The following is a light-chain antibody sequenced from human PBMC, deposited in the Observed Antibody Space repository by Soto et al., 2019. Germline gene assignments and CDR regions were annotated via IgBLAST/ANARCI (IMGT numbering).Light chain of an antibody. CDR1: SSDVGGYNY. V-gene: IGLV2-8*01. J-gene: IGLJ2*01. CDR2: EVS. Sequence: QSALTQLPSASGSPGQSVTISCTGTSSDVGGYNYVSWYQQHPGKAPKLMIYEVSKRPSGVPDRFSGSKSGNTASLTVSGLQAEDEADYYCSSYAGSNSVVFGGGTKVTVL. CDR3: SSYAGSNSVV.